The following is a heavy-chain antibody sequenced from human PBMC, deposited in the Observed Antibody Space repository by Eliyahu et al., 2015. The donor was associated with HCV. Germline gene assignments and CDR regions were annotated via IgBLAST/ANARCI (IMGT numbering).Heavy chain of an antibody. CDR1: GGSITTYY. CDR2: IHXSGST. Sequence: QVQLQESGPGLVKPSETLSLTCXVXGGSITTYYWXWXRQPPGKGLEWIGYIHXSGSTNXNPXLKSRVTISLDTSKNQFSLKLTSVTAADTAVYFCASGGGGIAVAGTGGWFDPWGQGTLVTVSS. D-gene: IGHD6-19*01. V-gene: IGHV4-59*01. CDR3: ASGGGGIAVAGTGGWFDP. J-gene: IGHJ5*02.